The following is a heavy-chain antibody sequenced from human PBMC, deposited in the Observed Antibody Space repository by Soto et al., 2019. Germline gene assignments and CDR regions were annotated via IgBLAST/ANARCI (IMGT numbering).Heavy chain of an antibody. CDR1: GGSFGNSA. CDR2: FIPVYRTL. Sequence: QVLLVQSGAEVKKPGSSVKISCKASGGSFGNSAITWVRQPPGQGLEWLGGFIPVYRTLNYAQKFQGRVTITADESTGTAYMTLSSLASNDTAVYYCATGVIWIGYFTVDSWGQGTRVTVSS. CDR3: ATGVIWIGYFTVDS. V-gene: IGHV1-69*01. D-gene: IGHD3-3*01. J-gene: IGHJ4*02.